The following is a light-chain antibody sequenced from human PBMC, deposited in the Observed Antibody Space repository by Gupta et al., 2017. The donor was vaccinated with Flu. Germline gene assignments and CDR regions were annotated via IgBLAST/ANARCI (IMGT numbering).Light chain of an antibody. CDR2: KAS. CDR3: QQYLSDRT. Sequence: DIRMTQSPSTLSASIGDTVTISCRASQNIDGWLAWYQLKPGKAPKLLIYKASSLENGVPSRFSGSGSGTIFTLTSTGLQRDDSATYFCQQYLSDRTFGQGTKVEIK. V-gene: IGKV1-5*03. CDR1: QNIDGW. J-gene: IGKJ1*01.